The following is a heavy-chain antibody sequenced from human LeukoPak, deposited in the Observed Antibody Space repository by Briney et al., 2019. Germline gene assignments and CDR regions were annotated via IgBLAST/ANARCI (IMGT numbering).Heavy chain of an antibody. D-gene: IGHD6-13*01. V-gene: IGHV4-59*01. CDR2: IYNSGST. Sequence: SETLSLTCTVSGGSISSYYWSWIRQPPGKGLEGMGYIYNSGSTNYNPSLKSRVTLSVDTSKNQFSLRLTSVTAADTAVYYCARALRQQLVTGWFDPRGQGTLVTVSS. J-gene: IGHJ5*02. CDR1: GGSISSYY. CDR3: ARALRQQLVTGWFDP.